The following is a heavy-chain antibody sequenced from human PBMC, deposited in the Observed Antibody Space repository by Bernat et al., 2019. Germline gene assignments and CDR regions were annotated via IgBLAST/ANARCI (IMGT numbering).Heavy chain of an antibody. V-gene: IGHV3-48*01. CDR3: ARDTEYYYGSGSYYPDGYYYYYYGMDV. CDR1: GFTFSSYS. CDR2: ISSSSSTI. Sequence: EVQLVESGGGLVQPGGSLRLSCAASGFTFSSYSMNWVRQAPGKGLEWVSYISSSSSTIHYADSVKGRLTISRDNAKNSLYLQMNSLRAEDTAVYYCARDTEYYYGSGSYYPDGYYYYYYGMDVWGQGTTVTVSS. D-gene: IGHD3-10*01. J-gene: IGHJ6*02.